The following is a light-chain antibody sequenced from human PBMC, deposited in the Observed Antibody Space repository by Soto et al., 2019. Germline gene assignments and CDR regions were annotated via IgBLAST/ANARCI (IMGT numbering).Light chain of an antibody. V-gene: IGKV1-5*03. CDR3: QQYNSDPYT. Sequence: DIQMTQSPSTLSASVGDRVTITCRASQSISSWLAWYQQKPGKAPKLLLYKASSLESGVPSRFRGSGSGTEFTLTISSLQPDDFATYYCQQYNSDPYTFGQGTKLEIK. CDR1: QSISSW. CDR2: KAS. J-gene: IGKJ2*01.